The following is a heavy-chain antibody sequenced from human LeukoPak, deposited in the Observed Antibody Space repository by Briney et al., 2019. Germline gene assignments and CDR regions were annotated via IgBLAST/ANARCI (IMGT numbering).Heavy chain of an antibody. D-gene: IGHD3-3*01. CDR1: GGSFSGYY. CDR2: INHSGST. CDR3: ARGSCYYKWTFDY. V-gene: IGHV4-34*01. Sequence: SETLSLTCAVYGGSFSGYYLSWIRQPPGKGLEWIGEINHSGSTNYNPSLKSRVTISVDTSKNQFSLKLSSVTAADTAVYYCARGSCYYKWTFDYWGQGTLVTVSS. J-gene: IGHJ4*02.